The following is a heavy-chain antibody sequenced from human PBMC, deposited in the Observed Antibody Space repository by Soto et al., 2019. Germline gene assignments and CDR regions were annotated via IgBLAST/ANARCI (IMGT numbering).Heavy chain of an antibody. V-gene: IGHV1-18*04. D-gene: IGHD2-2*01. J-gene: IGHJ5*02. Sequence: ASVKVSCKASGYTFTSYGISWVRQAPGQGLEWMGWISSYNGNTNYAQKVQGRVTLTTDTSTSTTYMELRSVRSDDTAVYYCARGPRYCSTTTCFSGVTWFDPWGQGTLVTVSS. CDR3: ARGPRYCSTTTCFSGVTWFDP. CDR1: GYTFTSYG. CDR2: ISSYNGNT.